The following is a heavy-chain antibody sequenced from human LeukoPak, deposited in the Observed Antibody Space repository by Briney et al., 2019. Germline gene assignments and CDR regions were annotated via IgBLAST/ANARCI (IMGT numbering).Heavy chain of an antibody. J-gene: IGHJ6*03. CDR3: AKQGSGSLYYYYMDV. D-gene: IGHD3-10*01. CDR1: GFTFSSYS. V-gene: IGHV3-48*01. CDR2: ISSSSSTI. Sequence: GGSLRLSCAASGFTFSSYSMNWPRQAPGKGLEWVSYISSSSSTIYYAYSVKGRFTVSRDNPKNTLYLQMNSLRAEDTAVYYCAKQGSGSLYYYYMDVWGKGTTVTISS.